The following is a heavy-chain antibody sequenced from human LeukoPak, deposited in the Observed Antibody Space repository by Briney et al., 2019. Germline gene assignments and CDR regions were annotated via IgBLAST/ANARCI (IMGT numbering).Heavy chain of an antibody. J-gene: IGHJ4*02. D-gene: IGHD2-2*03. CDR2: IRVYNGDT. CDR3: ATGYCRSTNCRIDY. CDR1: GYTFTSYD. Sequence: ASVKVSCKASGYTFTSYDINWVRQAPGQGLEWMGWIRVYNGDTNYAQKLQGRVTMTTDTSTSTAYMELRSLRSDDTAVYYCATGYCRSTNCRIDYWGQGTLVSVSS. V-gene: IGHV1-18*01.